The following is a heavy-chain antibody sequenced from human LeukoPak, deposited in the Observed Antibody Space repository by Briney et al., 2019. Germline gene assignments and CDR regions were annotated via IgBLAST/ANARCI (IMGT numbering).Heavy chain of an antibody. Sequence: SETLSLTCTVSGGSLSSYYWSWIRQPPGKGLERIGYIYYSGTTNYTPPLKSGVTISVDTSKNQSPLKLSSVTAADTAVYYCARLYGGNRNVLYYFDYWGQGTLVTVSS. CDR3: ARLYGGNRNVLYYFDY. D-gene: IGHD4-23*01. CDR1: GGSLSSYY. V-gene: IGHV4-59*01. CDR2: IYYSGTT. J-gene: IGHJ4*02.